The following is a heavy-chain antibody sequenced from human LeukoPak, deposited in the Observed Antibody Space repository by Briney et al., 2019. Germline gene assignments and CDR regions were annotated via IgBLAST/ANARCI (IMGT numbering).Heavy chain of an antibody. J-gene: IGHJ5*02. Sequence: GSLRLSCAASGFTFSSYAMSWVRQAPGKGLEWVSAISGSGGSTYYADSVKGRFTISRDNSKNTLYLQMNSLRAEDTAVYYCAKAIVVVVATNWFDPWGQGTLVTVSS. D-gene: IGHD2-15*01. CDR2: ISGSGGST. CDR1: GFTFSSYA. CDR3: AKAIVVVVATNWFDP. V-gene: IGHV3-23*01.